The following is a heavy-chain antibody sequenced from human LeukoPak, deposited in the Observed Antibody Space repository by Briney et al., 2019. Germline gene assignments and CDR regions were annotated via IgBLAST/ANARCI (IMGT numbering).Heavy chain of an antibody. CDR3: ARESWFDP. Sequence: GGSLRLSCAASGFTFPDYDMNWVRQAPGKGLEWVSYISNSGNTMYYADSVKGRFTISRDNAKNSLYLQMDSLRTDDTALYYCARESWFDPWDQGTLVTVSA. CDR1: GFTFPDYD. J-gene: IGHJ5*02. V-gene: IGHV3-48*03. CDR2: ISNSGNTM.